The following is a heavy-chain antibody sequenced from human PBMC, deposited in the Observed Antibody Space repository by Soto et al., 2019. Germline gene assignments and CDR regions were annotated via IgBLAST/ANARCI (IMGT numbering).Heavy chain of an antibody. CDR2: ISGSGGST. CDR1: GFIFSNYA. J-gene: IGHJ4*02. D-gene: IGHD1-1*01. CDR3: AKGMTETTRGLAHS. Sequence: EGQLLESGGDLVQPGGSLRLSCGASGFIFSNYAMSWVCQAPGKGLEWVSAISGSGGSTYYAASMMGRFTVSRDNSKNTLYLQMNSLRVEDTAVYYCAKGMTETTRGLAHSWGQGTLVTVSS. V-gene: IGHV3-23*01.